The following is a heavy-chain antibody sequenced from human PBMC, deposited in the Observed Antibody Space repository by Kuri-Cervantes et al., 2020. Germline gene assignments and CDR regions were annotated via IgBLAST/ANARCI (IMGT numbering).Heavy chain of an antibody. Sequence: ASVKVSCKVSGYTLTELSMHWVRQAPGKGLEWMGGFDPEDGETIYAQKFQGRVTMTEDTSTDTAYMELSSLRSEDTAVYYCATDSRTPNDYGDYNELGDYYYGTDVWGQGTTVTVSS. CDR3: ATDSRTPNDYGDYNELGDYYYGTDV. CDR1: GYTLTELS. J-gene: IGHJ6*02. D-gene: IGHD4-17*01. V-gene: IGHV1-24*01. CDR2: FDPEDGET.